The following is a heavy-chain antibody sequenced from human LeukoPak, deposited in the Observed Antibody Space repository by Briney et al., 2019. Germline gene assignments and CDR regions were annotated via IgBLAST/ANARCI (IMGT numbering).Heavy chain of an antibody. J-gene: IGHJ4*02. CDR1: GGTFSSYA. CDR2: IIPIFGTA. CDR3: AAAPSDCSSTSCPVDY. V-gene: IGHV1-69*05. Sequence: SVKVSCKASGGTFSSYAISWVRQAPGQGLEWMGGIIPIFGTANYAQKFQGRVTITTDESTSTAYMELSSLRSENTAVYYCAAAPSDCSSTSCPVDYWGQGTLVTVSS. D-gene: IGHD2-2*01.